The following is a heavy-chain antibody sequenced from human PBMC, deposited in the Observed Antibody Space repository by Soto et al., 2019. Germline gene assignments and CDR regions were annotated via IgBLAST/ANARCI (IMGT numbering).Heavy chain of an antibody. CDR3: AREFAGFGRVDH. D-gene: IGHD3-10*01. CDR1: GGSIASADYY. V-gene: IGHV4-39*02. J-gene: IGHJ4*02. CDR2: IYYSGTT. Sequence: QLHLQESGPGLVKPSETLSLTCAVSGGSIASADYYWGWIRQPPGKGLEWIGSIYYSGTTYDKPSLRSRATMSVDPSKNEFSLVLRSVTAADTAVYYCAREFAGFGRVDHWGQGSLVPVSS.